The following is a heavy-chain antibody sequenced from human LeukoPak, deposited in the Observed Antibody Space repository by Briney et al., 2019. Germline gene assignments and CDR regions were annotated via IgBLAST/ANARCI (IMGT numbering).Heavy chain of an antibody. J-gene: IGHJ4*02. CDR3: ARDLDTAKVTGHFDY. V-gene: IGHV1-46*01. D-gene: IGHD5-18*01. CDR2: INPSGGST. Sequence: ASVKVSCKASGYTFTSYYMHWVRQAPGQGLEWMGIINPSGGSTSYAQKFQGRVTMTRDTSTSTVYMELSSLRSEDTAVYYCARDLDTAKVTGHFDYWGQGTLVTVSS. CDR1: GYTFTSYY.